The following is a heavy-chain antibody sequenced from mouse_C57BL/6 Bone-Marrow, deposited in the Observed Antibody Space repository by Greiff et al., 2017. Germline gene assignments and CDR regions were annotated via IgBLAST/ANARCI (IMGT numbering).Heavy chain of an antibody. D-gene: IGHD2-3*01. J-gene: IGHJ4*01. CDR3: ARGDCYYVRYAMDY. V-gene: IGHV1-52*01. Sequence: QVQLQQPGAELVRPGSSVKLSCKASGYTFTSYWMHWVKQRPIQGLEWIGNIDPSDSETHYNQKFKDKATLTVDKSSSTAYMQLSSLTSEDTAVYDGARGDCYYVRYAMDYWGQGTSVTVSS. CDR2: IDPSDSET. CDR1: GYTFTSYW.